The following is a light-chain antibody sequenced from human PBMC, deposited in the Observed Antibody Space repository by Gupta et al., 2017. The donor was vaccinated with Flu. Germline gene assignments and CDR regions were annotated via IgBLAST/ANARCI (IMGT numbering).Light chain of an antibody. CDR1: TSHFPTYEF. V-gene: IGLV2-23*02. CDR3: YADDYNNIWV. J-gene: IGLJ3*02. CDR2: AVT. Sequence: SALTQPASVSGSAGPSVTIACTGTTSHFPTYEFVSWYQHHTGKAHKLIIHAVTKCPAGVANRFSGSWSGSTASLTISGLKEEDAANYYVYADDYNNIWVFGGGTKVTVL.